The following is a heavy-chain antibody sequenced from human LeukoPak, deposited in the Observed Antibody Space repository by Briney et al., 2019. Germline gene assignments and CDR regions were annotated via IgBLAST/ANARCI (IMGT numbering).Heavy chain of an antibody. CDR1: GYSFTSYW. CDR3: ARPSSSWSYYFDY. CDR2: IYPGDSDT. Sequence: LGESLKISCKGSGYSFTSYWIGWVRQMPGKGLEWMGIIYPGDSDTRYSPSFQGQVTISADKSISTAYLQWSSLKASDTATYYCARPSSSWSYYFDYWGQGTLVTVSS. D-gene: IGHD6-13*01. V-gene: IGHV5-51*01. J-gene: IGHJ4*02.